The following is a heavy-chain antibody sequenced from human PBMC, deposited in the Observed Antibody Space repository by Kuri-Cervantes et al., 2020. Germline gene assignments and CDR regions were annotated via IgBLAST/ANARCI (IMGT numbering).Heavy chain of an antibody. D-gene: IGHD6-13*01. J-gene: IGHJ4*02. Sequence: SETLSLTCTVSGGSISSSSYYWGWIRQPPGKGLEWIGYIYHSGSTYYNPSLKSRVSISVDTSKNQFSLKLSSVTAADTAVYYCARHAPSAAGTRKPFFDYWGQGTLVTVSS. CDR3: ARHAPSAAGTRKPFFDY. CDR2: IYHSGST. V-gene: IGHV4-39*01. CDR1: GGSISSSSYY.